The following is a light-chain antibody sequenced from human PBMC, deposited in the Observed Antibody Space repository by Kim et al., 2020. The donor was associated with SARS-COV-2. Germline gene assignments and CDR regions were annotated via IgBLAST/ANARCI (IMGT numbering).Light chain of an antibody. Sequence: IMTQSPLSLPVTLGQPASISCRSSQSLIYSDGDIYLSWFHQRPGLSPRRLIYKVSHRDSGVPDRFSGSGSGTDFTLRISRVEAEDVGVYFCFQDTHWPMYTFGQGTKLEI. CDR1: QSLIYSDGDIY. V-gene: IGKV2-30*01. CDR2: KVS. CDR3: FQDTHWPMYT. J-gene: IGKJ2*01.